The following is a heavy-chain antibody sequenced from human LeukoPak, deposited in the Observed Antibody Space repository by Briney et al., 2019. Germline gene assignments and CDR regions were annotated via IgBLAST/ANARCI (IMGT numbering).Heavy chain of an antibody. CDR3: ARDWSSDYYFDY. V-gene: IGHV1-2*02. CDR2: INPNSGGT. J-gene: IGHJ4*02. D-gene: IGHD6-6*01. Sequence: ASVKVSCKASGYTFTGYYMHWVRRAPGQGLEWMGWINPNSGGTNYAQKFQGRVTMTRDTSISTAYMELSRLRSDDTAVYYCARDWSSDYYFDYWGQGTLVTVSS. CDR1: GYTFTGYY.